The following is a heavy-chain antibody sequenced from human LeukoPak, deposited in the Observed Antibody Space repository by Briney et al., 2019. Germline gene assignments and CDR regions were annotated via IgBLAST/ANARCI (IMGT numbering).Heavy chain of an antibody. V-gene: IGHV3-23*01. D-gene: IGHD2-2*01. CDR3: ANKGVVPAAKGWFDP. Sequence: GGSLRLSCAASGFTFSSYAMSWVRQAPGKGLEWVSAFSGSGGSTYYADSVKGRFTISRDNSKNTLYLQMNSLRAEDTAVYYCANKGVVPAAKGWFDPWGQGTLVTVSS. CDR2: FSGSGGST. J-gene: IGHJ5*02. CDR1: GFTFSSYA.